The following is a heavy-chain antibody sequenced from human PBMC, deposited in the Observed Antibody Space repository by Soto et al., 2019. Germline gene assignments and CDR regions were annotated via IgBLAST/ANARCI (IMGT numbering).Heavy chain of an antibody. V-gene: IGHV1-8*01. Sequence: ASVKVSCKASGYTFTSYDINWVRQATGQGLEWMGWMNPNSGNTGYARKFQGRVTMTRNTSISTAYMELSSLRSEDTAVYYCARGGVKVAHYDFWSGHYMDVWGKGTTVTVSS. CDR3: ARGGVKVAHYDFWSGHYMDV. D-gene: IGHD3-3*01. J-gene: IGHJ6*03. CDR1: GYTFTSYD. CDR2: MNPNSGNT.